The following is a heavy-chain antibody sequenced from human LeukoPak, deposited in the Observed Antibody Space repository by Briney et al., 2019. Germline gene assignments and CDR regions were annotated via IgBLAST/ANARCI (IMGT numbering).Heavy chain of an antibody. Sequence: GASVKVSCKASGYTFTSYGISWVRQAPGQGLEWMGWISAYNGNTNYAQKLQGRVTMTTDTSTSTAYMELRSLRSDDTAAYYCARVRSYYDSSAYDYWGQGTLVTVSS. CDR2: ISAYNGNT. J-gene: IGHJ4*02. V-gene: IGHV1-18*01. CDR3: ARVRSYYDSSAYDY. CDR1: GYTFTSYG. D-gene: IGHD3-22*01.